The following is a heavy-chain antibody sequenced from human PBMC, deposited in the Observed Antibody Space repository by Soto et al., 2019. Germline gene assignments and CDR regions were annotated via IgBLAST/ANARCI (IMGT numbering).Heavy chain of an antibody. CDR3: ARSIAARLNWFDP. Sequence: GGSLRLSCAASGFTFISYWMSWVRQAPGKGLEWVANIKQDGSEKYYVDSVKGRFTISRDNAKNSLYLQMNSLRAEDTAVYYCARSIAARLNWFDPWGQGILVTVSS. CDR2: IKQDGSEK. J-gene: IGHJ5*02. CDR1: GFTFISYW. V-gene: IGHV3-7*01. D-gene: IGHD6-6*01.